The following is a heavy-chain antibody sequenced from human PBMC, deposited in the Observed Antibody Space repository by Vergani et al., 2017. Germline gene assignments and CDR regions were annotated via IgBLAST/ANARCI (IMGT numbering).Heavy chain of an antibody. D-gene: IGHD2-15*01. Sequence: QVQLQESGPGLVKPSQTLSLTCTVSGGSINSHNYYWSWIRQPAGKGLEWIGRIHTSGSTNYNPSLKSRVTMSEDTSNNQFSLNLTSVTAADTAVYACSRGGCLGGSYYKPLFDYWGQGILVTVSS. CDR3: SRGGCLGGSYYKPLFDY. V-gene: IGHV4-61*02. J-gene: IGHJ4*02. CDR2: IHTSGST. CDR1: GGSINSHNYY.